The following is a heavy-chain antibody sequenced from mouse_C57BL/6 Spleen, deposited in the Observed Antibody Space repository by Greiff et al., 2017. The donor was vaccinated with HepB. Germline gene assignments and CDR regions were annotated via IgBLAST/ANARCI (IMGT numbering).Heavy chain of an antibody. CDR2: IYPGDGDT. D-gene: IGHD4-1*01. CDR3: ARRRLTGTYFDY. Sequence: VQLQQSGAELVKPGASVKISCKASGFAFSSYWMNWVKQRPGKGLEWIGQIYPGDGDTNYNGKFKGKATLTADKSSSTAYMQLSGLTSEDSAVYFCARRRLTGTYFDYWGQGTTLTFSS. J-gene: IGHJ2*01. V-gene: IGHV1-80*01. CDR1: GFAFSSYW.